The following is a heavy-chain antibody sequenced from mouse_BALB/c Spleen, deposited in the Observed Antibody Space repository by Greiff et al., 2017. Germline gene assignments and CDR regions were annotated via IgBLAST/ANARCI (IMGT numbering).Heavy chain of an antibody. CDR1: GFNIKDTY. Sequence: VQLQQSGAELVKPGASVKLSCTASGFNIKDTYMHWVKQRPEQGLEWIGRIDPANGNTKYDPKFQGKATITADTSSNTAYLQLSSLTSEDTAVYYCATYRYDALFAYWGQGTLVTVSA. CDR3: ATYRYDALFAY. D-gene: IGHD2-14*01. J-gene: IGHJ3*01. CDR2: IDPANGNT. V-gene: IGHV14-3*02.